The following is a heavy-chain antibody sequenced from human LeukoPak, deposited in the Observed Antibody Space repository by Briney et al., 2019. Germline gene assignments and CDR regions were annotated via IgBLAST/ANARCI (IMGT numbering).Heavy chain of an antibody. D-gene: IGHD3-22*01. V-gene: IGHV4-59*01. CDR1: GGSISSYY. Sequence: SETLSLTCTVSGGSISSYYWSWIRQPPGKGLEWIGYIYYSGSTNYNPSLKSRVTISVDTSKNQFSLKLSSVTAADTAVYYRAREGTRSYYYDSSGYTHWRGWFDPWGQGTLVTVSS. CDR3: AREGTRSYYYDSSGYTHWRGWFDP. CDR2: IYYSGST. J-gene: IGHJ5*02.